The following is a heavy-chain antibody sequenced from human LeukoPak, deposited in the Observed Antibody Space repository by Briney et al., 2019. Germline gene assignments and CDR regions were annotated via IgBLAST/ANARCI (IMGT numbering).Heavy chain of an antibody. CDR2: INPNSSGP. CDR1: GYTFTNYY. V-gene: IGHV1-2*02. CDR3: ARGLFAIANYVEDAFEV. D-gene: IGHD4/OR15-4a*01. Sequence: GASVKLSCTASGYTFTNYYMHWVRQAPGQGLEWMGCINPNSSGPNYAHKFQGRVTMTRDKSINTAYLELSSLRSDDTAVYYCARGLFAIANYVEDAFEVWSEGTIVTVYS. J-gene: IGHJ3*01.